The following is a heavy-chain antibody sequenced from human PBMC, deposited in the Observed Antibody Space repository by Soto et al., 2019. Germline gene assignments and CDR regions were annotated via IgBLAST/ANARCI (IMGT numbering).Heavy chain of an antibody. CDR3: VILIPTTGASDFDR. V-gene: IGHV3-64D*08. CDR1: GFSFSRNS. D-gene: IGHD1-26*01. Sequence: GGSLRLSCSASGFSFSRNSMHWVRQAAGKGLEYVSGINSNGVGAYYADSVKGRFTISRDNSRNTLYLQMNTLRVEDTAVYYCVILIPTTGASDFDRWGQGTLVTVSS. CDR2: INSNGVGA. J-gene: IGHJ4*02.